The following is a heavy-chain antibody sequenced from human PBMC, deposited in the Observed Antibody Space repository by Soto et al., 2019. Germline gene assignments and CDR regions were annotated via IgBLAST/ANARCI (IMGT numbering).Heavy chain of an antibody. CDR1: GYTFTTYG. CDR2: ISADNGNT. V-gene: IGHV1-18*01. D-gene: IGHD3-3*01. Sequence: QVQLVQSGAEVKEPGASVKVSCKASGYTFTTYGISWVRQAPGQGLEWMGWISADNGNTNYARKVQDRVTMTTETSTSTAYIELRSLRSDDTAVYYCARDWSGYWGQGTLVTVSS. J-gene: IGHJ4*02. CDR3: ARDWSGY.